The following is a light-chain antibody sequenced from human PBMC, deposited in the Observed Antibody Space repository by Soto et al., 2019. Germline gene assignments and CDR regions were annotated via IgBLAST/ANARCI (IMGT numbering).Light chain of an antibody. CDR2: DAS. J-gene: IGKJ1*01. Sequence: AIRMTQSPSSLSASTGDRVTITCRASQGISSYIAWYQQKPGKAPKLLIYDASTLQSGVPSRFSGSGSGTEFTLTISYVQSEDFASYYCQQYYSFPPWTFGQGTKVEIK. CDR1: QGISSY. V-gene: IGKV1-8*01. CDR3: QQYYSFPPWT.